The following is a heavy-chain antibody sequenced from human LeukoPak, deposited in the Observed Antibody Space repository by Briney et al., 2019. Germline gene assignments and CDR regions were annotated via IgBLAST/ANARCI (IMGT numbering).Heavy chain of an antibody. CDR1: GYTLTELS. D-gene: IGHD3-10*01. V-gene: IGHV1-24*01. J-gene: IGHJ4*02. CDR3: ATVPGSGSYLPFDY. Sequence: ASVKVSCKVSGYTLTELSMHWVRQAPGKGLEWMGGFDPEDGETIYAQKFQGRVTMTEDTSTDTAYMELSSLRSEDTAAYYCATVPGSGSYLPFDYWGQGTLVTVSS. CDR2: FDPEDGET.